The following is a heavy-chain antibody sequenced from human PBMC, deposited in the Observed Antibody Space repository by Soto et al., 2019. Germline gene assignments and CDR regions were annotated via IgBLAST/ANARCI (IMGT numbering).Heavy chain of an antibody. D-gene: IGHD5-12*01. CDR3: ARDLRGGYDPTGFDY. Sequence: GGSMRLACAAARFTFGSYGMHWVSQAQGKGRGWVAVIWYDGSNKYYADSVKGRFTISRDNSKNTLYLQMNSLRAEDTAVYYCARDLRGGYDPTGFDYWGQGTLVTVSS. J-gene: IGHJ4*02. CDR1: RFTFGSYG. V-gene: IGHV3-33*08. CDR2: IWYDGSNK.